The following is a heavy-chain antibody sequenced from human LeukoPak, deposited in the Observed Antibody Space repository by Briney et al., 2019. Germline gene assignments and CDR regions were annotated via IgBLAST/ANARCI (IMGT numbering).Heavy chain of an antibody. J-gene: IGHJ6*03. V-gene: IGHV4-34*01. CDR1: GGSFSGYY. D-gene: IGHD2-2*02. Sequence: SETLSLTCVVYGGSFSGYYWTWIRQPPGKGLECIGEIDHSGTTNYNPSLKSRVTMSVDTSKNQFSLMVSSVTAADTAVYYCATGRNGVVPAPILGVGPWYNYHYMDVWGKGTTVTVSS. CDR3: ATGRNGVVPAPILGVGPWYNYHYMDV. CDR2: IDHSGTT.